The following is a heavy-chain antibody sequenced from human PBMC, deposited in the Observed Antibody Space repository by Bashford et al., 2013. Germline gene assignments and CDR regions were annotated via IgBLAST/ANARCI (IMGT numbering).Heavy chain of an antibody. V-gene: IGHV3-11*01. CDR3: ARGSDYFDN. CDR2: ITGGGTI. Sequence: RQAPGKGLEWVSYITGGGTIYYADSVRGRFTISRDNAKNSLFLQMNSLRAEDTAVYYCARGSDYFDNWGQGTLVTVSS. D-gene: IGHD3-3*01. J-gene: IGHJ4*02.